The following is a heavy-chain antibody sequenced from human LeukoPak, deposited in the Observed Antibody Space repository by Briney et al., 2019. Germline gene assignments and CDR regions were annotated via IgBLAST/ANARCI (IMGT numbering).Heavy chain of an antibody. Sequence: PGGSLRLSCAASGFTFTSYIMHWVRQAPGKGLEWVAVISDDGSKRYYADSVKGRFTISRDNSKYTMYLQMNSLRAEDTAVYYCARGASGIQYYYYYYYMDVWGKGTTVTISS. J-gene: IGHJ6*03. V-gene: IGHV3-30*04. D-gene: IGHD1-26*01. CDR2: ISDDGSKR. CDR1: GFTFTSYI. CDR3: ARGASGIQYYYYYYYMDV.